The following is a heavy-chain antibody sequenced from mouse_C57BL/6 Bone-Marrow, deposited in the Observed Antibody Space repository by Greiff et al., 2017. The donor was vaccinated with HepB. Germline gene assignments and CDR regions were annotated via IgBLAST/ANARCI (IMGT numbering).Heavy chain of an antibody. CDR1: GYTFTSYW. Sequence: QVQLQQPGTELVKPGASVKLSCKASGYTFTSYWMPWVKQRPGQGLEWIGNINPSNGGTNYNEKFKSKATLTVDKSSSTADMQLSSLTSEDSAVYYGARGGKFITTVVATRDYWGQGTTLTVSS. D-gene: IGHD1-1*01. V-gene: IGHV1-53*01. CDR3: ARGGKFITTVVATRDY. CDR2: INPSNGGT. J-gene: IGHJ2*01.